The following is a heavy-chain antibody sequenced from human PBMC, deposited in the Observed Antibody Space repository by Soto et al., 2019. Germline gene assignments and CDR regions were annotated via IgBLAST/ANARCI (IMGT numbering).Heavy chain of an antibody. V-gene: IGHV4-34*01. CDR1: GGSFSGYY. Sequence: SETLSLTCAVYGGSFSGYYWSWIRQPPGKGLEWIGEINHSGSTNYNPSLKSRVTISVDTSKNQFSLKLSSVTAADTAVYYCARKYSSGWYGGDYYYGMDVWGQGTTVTVSS. J-gene: IGHJ6*02. CDR2: INHSGST. CDR3: ARKYSSGWYGGDYYYGMDV. D-gene: IGHD6-19*01.